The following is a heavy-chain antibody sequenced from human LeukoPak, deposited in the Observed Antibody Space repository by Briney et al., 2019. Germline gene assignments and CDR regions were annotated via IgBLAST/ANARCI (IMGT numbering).Heavy chain of an antibody. Sequence: SQTLSLTCAISGDTFSNNSAAWDWIRQSPSRGLEWLGRTYYRSKWYNDYAVSVKSRITINPDTSKNQFSLQVNSVTTEDTDVYCCARATPPIIAVAGSFDYWGQGTLVTVSS. CDR3: ARATPPIIAVAGSFDY. V-gene: IGHV6-1*01. CDR2: TYYRSKWYN. J-gene: IGHJ4*02. D-gene: IGHD6-19*01. CDR1: GDTFSNNSAA.